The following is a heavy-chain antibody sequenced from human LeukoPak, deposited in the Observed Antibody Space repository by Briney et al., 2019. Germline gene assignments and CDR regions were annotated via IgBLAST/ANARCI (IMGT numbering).Heavy chain of an antibody. CDR3: ARIYGSGSYPWFDP. J-gene: IGHJ5*02. V-gene: IGHV3-33*01. D-gene: IGHD3-10*01. Sequence: GRSLRLSCAASGFTFSSYGMHWVRQAPGKGLEWVAVIWYDGSNKYYADSVKGRFTISRDNSKNTLYLQMNSLRAEDTAVYYCARIYGSGSYPWFDPWGQGTLVTVSS. CDR2: IWYDGSNK. CDR1: GFTFSSYG.